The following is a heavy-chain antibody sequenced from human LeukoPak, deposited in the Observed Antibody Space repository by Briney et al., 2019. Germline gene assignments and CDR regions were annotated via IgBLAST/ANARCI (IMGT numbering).Heavy chain of an antibody. CDR3: ASRLVTRTGY. CDR2: ISGSGGST. V-gene: IGHV3-23*01. D-gene: IGHD2-21*02. J-gene: IGHJ4*02. Sequence: PGGSLRLSCAASGFTVSGNYMSWVRQAPGKGLEWVSAISGSGGSTYYADSVKGRFTISRDNSKNTLYLQMNSLRAEDTAVYYCASRLVTRTGYWGQGTLVTVSS. CDR1: GFTVSGNY.